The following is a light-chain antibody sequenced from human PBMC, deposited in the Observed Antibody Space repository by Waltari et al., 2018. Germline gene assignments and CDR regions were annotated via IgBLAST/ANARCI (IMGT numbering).Light chain of an antibody. V-gene: IGLV2-14*03. J-gene: IGLJ2*01. CDR2: DVS. CDR1: SSDPNTYNY. CDR3: SSFISISARVV. Sequence: QSALTQPASVSGSPGHSITISCSGTSSDPNTYNYVSWYQQHPGRGPKLIIYDVSHRPSGACSRFSGSKSGSTASLTISGLQAEDEALYFCSSFISISARVVFGGGTKLTVL.